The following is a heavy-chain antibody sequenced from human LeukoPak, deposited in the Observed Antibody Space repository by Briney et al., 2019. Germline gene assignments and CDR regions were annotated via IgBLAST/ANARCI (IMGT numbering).Heavy chain of an antibody. CDR3: ARDSVVVEQGWFDP. Sequence: GGSLRLSCAASGFSFTTYWMSWVRQAPGEGLEWVANIKQDGTEKSYVDSVKGRFTISRDNAKNSLYLQMNSLRAEDTAVYYCARDSVVVEQGWFDPWGQGTLVTVSS. D-gene: IGHD2-15*01. J-gene: IGHJ5*02. CDR2: IKQDGTEK. V-gene: IGHV3-7*01. CDR1: GFSFTTYW.